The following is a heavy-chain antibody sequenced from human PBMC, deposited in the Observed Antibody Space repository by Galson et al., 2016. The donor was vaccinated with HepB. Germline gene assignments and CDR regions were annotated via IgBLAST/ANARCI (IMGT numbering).Heavy chain of an antibody. J-gene: IGHJ3*02. CDR1: GFSLSSSGVG. D-gene: IGHD3-22*01. V-gene: IGHV2-5*02. CDR3: AHYYYDNSGSSQLFDI. CDR2: IYWDDDK. Sequence: PALVKPTQTLTLTCTFSGFSLSSSGVGVGWIRQSPEKALAWLAIIYWDDDKRYSPFLKSRLTITKDTSKDQVVLTVTNLDPVDTATYYCAHYYYDNSGSSQLFDIGGQGTMVTVSS.